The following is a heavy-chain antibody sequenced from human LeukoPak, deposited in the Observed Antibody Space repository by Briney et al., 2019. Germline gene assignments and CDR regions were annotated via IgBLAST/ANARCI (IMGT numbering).Heavy chain of an antibody. Sequence: GASVKVSCKASGYTFTSYYMHWVRQAPGQGLEWMGWMNPNSGNTGYAQKFQGRVTITRNTSISTAYMELSSLRSEDTAVYYCARGRIAARGWFDPWGQGTLVTVSS. CDR2: MNPNSGNT. CDR1: GYTFTSYY. V-gene: IGHV1-8*03. J-gene: IGHJ5*02. CDR3: ARGRIAARGWFDP. D-gene: IGHD6-6*01.